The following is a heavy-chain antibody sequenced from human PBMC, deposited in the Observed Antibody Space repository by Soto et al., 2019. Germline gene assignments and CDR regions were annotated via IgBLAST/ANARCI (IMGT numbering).Heavy chain of an antibody. CDR3: ARGQRFFDWFDP. CDR2: IYSSGNT. Sequence: LSLTCSVSGVTTSGYYWTWIRQPAGKGLEWIGRIYSSGNTKYNPSLQSRVTMSLDTSNNQFSMSLPSVTAADTAVYYCARGQRFFDWFDPWGQGTLVTVSS. V-gene: IGHV4-4*07. D-gene: IGHD3-3*01. J-gene: IGHJ5*02. CDR1: GVTTSGYY.